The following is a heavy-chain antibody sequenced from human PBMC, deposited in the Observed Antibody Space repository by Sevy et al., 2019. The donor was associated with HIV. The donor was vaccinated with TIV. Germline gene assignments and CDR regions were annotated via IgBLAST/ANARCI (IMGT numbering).Heavy chain of an antibody. V-gene: IGHV3-30*04. CDR3: ARFVGYCRGRRCSIIDF. D-gene: IGHD2-15*01. CDR1: GFSLSDHA. J-gene: IGHJ4*02. Sequence: GGYLRLSCAASGFSLSDHAVSWVRQTPGKGLEWLAVISYNGRNQYYADSVKGRFTISKDDSKNTLYLQLNSLRAEDTAMYYCARFVGYCRGRRCSIIDFWGQGTLVTVSS. CDR2: ISYNGRNQ.